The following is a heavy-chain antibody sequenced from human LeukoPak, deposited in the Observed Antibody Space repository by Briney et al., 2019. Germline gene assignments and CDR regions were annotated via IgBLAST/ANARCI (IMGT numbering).Heavy chain of an antibody. J-gene: IGHJ6*03. V-gene: IGHV3-21*01. D-gene: IGHD3-22*01. CDR3: AAHSSGVYYYMDV. CDR2: ISSSSSYI. Sequence: PGGSLRLSCAASGFTFSSYSMNWVRQAPGKGLEWVSSISSSSSYIYYADSVKGRFTISRDNAKNSLYLQMNSLRAEDTAVYYCAAHSSGVYYYMDVWGKGTTVTVSS. CDR1: GFTFSSYS.